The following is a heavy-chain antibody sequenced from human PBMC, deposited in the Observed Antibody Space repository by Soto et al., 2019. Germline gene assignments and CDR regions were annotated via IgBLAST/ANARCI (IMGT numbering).Heavy chain of an antibody. J-gene: IGHJ4*02. V-gene: IGHV3-23*01. CDR2: ISGSGGST. Sequence: GGSLRLSCAASGFTFSSYAMSWVRQAPGKGLEGVSAISGSGGSTYYADSVKGRFTISRDNSKNTLYLQMNSLRAEDTAVYYCAKDQTQDIVVVPAANSFDYWGQGTLVTVSS. CDR1: GFTFSSYA. D-gene: IGHD2-2*01. CDR3: AKDQTQDIVVVPAANSFDY.